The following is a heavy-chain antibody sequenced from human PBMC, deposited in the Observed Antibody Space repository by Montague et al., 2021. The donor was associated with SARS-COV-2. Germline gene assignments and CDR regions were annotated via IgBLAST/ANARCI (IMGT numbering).Heavy chain of an antibody. CDR1: GDSVSSNNVA. CDR2: TNYRSKWHY. V-gene: IGHV6-1*01. CDR3: ARGLWFGELLYHYYYYGMDV. D-gene: IGHD3-10*01. J-gene: IGHJ6*02. Sequence: CAISGDSVSSNNVAWNWIRQSPSRGLEWLGRTNYRSKWHYDYAVSVKSRILIIPNTSENQFSLQLNSVTPEDTAVYYCARGLWFGELLYHYYYYGMDVWGQGTTVTVSS.